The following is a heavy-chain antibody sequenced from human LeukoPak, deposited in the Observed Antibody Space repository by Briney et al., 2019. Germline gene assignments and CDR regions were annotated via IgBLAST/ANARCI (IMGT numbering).Heavy chain of an antibody. V-gene: IGHV3-53*01. Sequence: GGSLRLSCAASGFTVITNDMTWVRQAPGKGPEWVSVLDSDGNTKYADSVQGRFTISRDNSKNTLYLEMISLSPDDTAVYYCARGVEPLAANTLAYWGQGTLVTVSS. D-gene: IGHD1-14*01. CDR3: ARGVEPLAANTLAY. CDR2: LDSDGNT. J-gene: IGHJ4*02. CDR1: GFTVITND.